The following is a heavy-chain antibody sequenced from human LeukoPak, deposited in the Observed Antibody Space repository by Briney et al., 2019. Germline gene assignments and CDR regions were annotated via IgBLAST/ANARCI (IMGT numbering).Heavy chain of an antibody. J-gene: IGHJ4*02. CDR3: ARDGRSGGSDYFDY. CDR1: GFTFSSYG. V-gene: IGHV3-33*01. Sequence: GGSLRLSCAASGFTFSSYGMPSVRQAPGKGLEWEAVIWYDGSNKCYADSVKGRFTISRHNSKNTLYLQMNSLRAEDTAVYYCARDGRSGGSDYFDYWGQGTLVTVSS. D-gene: IGHD2-15*01. CDR2: IWYDGSNK.